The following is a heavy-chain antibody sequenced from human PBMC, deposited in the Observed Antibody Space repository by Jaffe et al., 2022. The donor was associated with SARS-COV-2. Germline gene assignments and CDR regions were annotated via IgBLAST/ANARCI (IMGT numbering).Heavy chain of an antibody. CDR1: GYTFTGYY. J-gene: IGHJ3*02. D-gene: IGHD3-22*01. V-gene: IGHV1-2*05. CDR2: INPNSGGT. Sequence: QVQLVQSGAEVKKPGASVKVSCKASGYTFTGYYMHWVRQAPGQGLEWMGRINPNSGGTNYAQKFQGRVTMTRDTSISTAYMELSRLRSDDTVVYYCARGGPYYYDSSGYSSAFDIWGQGTMVTVSS. CDR3: ARGGPYYYDSSGYSSAFDI.